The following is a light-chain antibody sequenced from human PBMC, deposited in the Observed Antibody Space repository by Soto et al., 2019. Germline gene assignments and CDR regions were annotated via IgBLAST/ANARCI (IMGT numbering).Light chain of an antibody. CDR1: QSVSSY. V-gene: IGKV3-11*01. Sequence: EIVLTQSPATLSLSPGERATLSCRASQSVSSYLAWYQQKPGQAPRLLLYDASNRATGIPARFSGSGSGTNFTLTIGSLEPEDFAVYYCQQRTNWPPFTFGGGTKVEIK. CDR2: DAS. J-gene: IGKJ4*01. CDR3: QQRTNWPPFT.